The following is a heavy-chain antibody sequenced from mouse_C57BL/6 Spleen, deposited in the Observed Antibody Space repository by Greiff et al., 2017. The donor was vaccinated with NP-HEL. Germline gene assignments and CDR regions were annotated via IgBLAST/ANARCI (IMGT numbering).Heavy chain of an antibody. CDR1: GYTFTDYN. D-gene: IGHD1-1*02. CDR2: INPNNGGT. Sequence: EVQLQQSGPELVKPGASVKIPCKASGYTFTDYNMDWVKQSHGKSLEWIGDINPNNGGTIYNQKFKGKATLTVDKSSSTAYMELRSLTSEDTAVYYCARYGGIYYAMDYWGQGTSVTVSS. J-gene: IGHJ4*01. CDR3: ARYGGIYYAMDY. V-gene: IGHV1-18*01.